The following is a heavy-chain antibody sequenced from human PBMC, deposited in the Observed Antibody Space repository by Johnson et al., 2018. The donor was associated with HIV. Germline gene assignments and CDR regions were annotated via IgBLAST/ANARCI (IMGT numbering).Heavy chain of an antibody. CDR1: GFTFSSSA. CDR2: ISGSGGST. D-gene: IGHD1-26*01. V-gene: IGHV3-23*04. CDR3: AKGWELTPDDAFDI. Sequence: VQLVESGGRLVQRGGSLRLSCAASGFTFSSSAMRWVRQAPGKGLEWVSTISGSGGSTSYAVSVKGRFTISRDNSKSTLYLQMNSLRAEDTAVYYCAKGWELTPDDAFDIWGQGTMVTVSS. J-gene: IGHJ3*02.